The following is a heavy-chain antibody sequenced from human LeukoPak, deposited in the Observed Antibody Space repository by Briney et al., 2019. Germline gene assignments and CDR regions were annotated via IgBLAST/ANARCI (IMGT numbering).Heavy chain of an antibody. CDR2: ISGSGGST. Sequence: GGSLRLSCAASGFTFSSYAMSWVRQAPGKGLEWVSAISGSGGSTYYADSVKGRFTISRDNSKNTLYLQKNSLRAEDTAVYYCAKAYSSGYYLYAFDIWGQGTMVTVSS. V-gene: IGHV3-23*01. CDR3: AKAYSSGYYLYAFDI. CDR1: GFTFSSYA. J-gene: IGHJ3*02. D-gene: IGHD3-22*01.